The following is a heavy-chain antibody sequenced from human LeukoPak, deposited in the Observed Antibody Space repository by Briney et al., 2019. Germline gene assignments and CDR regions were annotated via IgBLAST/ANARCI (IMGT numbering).Heavy chain of an antibody. D-gene: IGHD6-6*01. Sequence: ASVKVSCKASGYTFPSYFMHWVRQAPGQGLEWMGIINPTGGSTTYAQKFQGRVTMTRDTSTSTVYMELSSLRSDDTAVYYYARTAARRFDYWGQGTLVTVSS. V-gene: IGHV1-46*01. CDR1: GYTFPSYF. CDR3: ARTAARRFDY. CDR2: INPTGGST. J-gene: IGHJ4*02.